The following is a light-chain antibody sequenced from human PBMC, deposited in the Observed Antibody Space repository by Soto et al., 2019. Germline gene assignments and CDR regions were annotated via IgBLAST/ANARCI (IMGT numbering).Light chain of an antibody. CDR1: SSDVGGYNY. Sequence: QSALTQPASVSGSPGQSITISCTGTSSDVGGYNYVSWYQQHPGKAPKLMIYDVSNRPSGVSNRFSGSKSGNTASLTISGLQAEDEADYYCSKGMVFGGGTKVTV. V-gene: IGLV2-14*01. CDR3: SKGMV. J-gene: IGLJ2*01. CDR2: DVS.